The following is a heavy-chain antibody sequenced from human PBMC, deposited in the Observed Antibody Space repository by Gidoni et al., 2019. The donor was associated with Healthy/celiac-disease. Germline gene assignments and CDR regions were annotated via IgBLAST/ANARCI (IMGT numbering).Heavy chain of an antibody. CDR1: GFTFSSYS. Sequence: EVQLVESGGGLVKPGGSLRLSCAASGFTFSSYSMNWVRQAPGKGLEWGSSISSSSSYIYYADSVKGRFTISRDNAKNSLYLQMNSLRAEDTAVYYCARDSLLEWLSSYYYYGMDVWGQGTTVTVSS. J-gene: IGHJ6*02. CDR2: ISSSSSYI. D-gene: IGHD3-3*01. V-gene: IGHV3-21*01. CDR3: ARDSLLEWLSSYYYYGMDV.